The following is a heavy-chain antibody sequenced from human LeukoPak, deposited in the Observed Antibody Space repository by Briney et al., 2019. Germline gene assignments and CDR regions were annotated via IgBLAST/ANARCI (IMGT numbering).Heavy chain of an antibody. CDR3: ARVAVAVYLSYYYYYGMDV. CDR1: GYTFTSYD. J-gene: IGHJ6*02. Sequence: ASVKVSCKASGYTFTSYDINWVRQATGQGPEWMGWMNPNSGNTGYAQKFQGRVTMTRNTSISTAYMELSSLRSEDTAVYYCARVAVAVYLSYYYYYGMDVWGQGTTVTVSS. D-gene: IGHD6-19*01. V-gene: IGHV1-8*01. CDR2: MNPNSGNT.